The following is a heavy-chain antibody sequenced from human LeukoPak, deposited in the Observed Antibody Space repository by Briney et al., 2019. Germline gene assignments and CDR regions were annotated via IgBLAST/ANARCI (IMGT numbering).Heavy chain of an antibody. J-gene: IGHJ4*02. CDR2: ISSSSSYI. D-gene: IGHD3-22*01. Sequence: GGSLRLSCAASGFTFSSYGMHWVRQAPGKGLEWVSSISSSSSYIYYADSVKGRFTISRDNAKNSLFLQMNSLRAEDTAVYYCARGSSHYYDSSGYRYWGQGTLVTVSS. CDR3: ARGSSHYYDSSGYRY. CDR1: GFTFSSYG. V-gene: IGHV3-21*01.